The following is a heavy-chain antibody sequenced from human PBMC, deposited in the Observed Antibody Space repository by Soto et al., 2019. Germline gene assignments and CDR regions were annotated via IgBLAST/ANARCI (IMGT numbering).Heavy chain of an antibody. CDR1: GDTFSFYT. CDR3: ATSYGSGYRAFDY. CDR2: INPILGMS. J-gene: IGHJ4*02. Sequence: QVQLVQSGAEVKKPGSSVKVSCKASGDTFSFYTINWVRQAPGLGLEWVGRINPILGMSNYAQKFQGRVTXTXDXXTSTAYMELRSLRSEDTAMYYCATSYGSGYRAFDYWGQGALVTVSS. D-gene: IGHD3-10*01. V-gene: IGHV1-69*02.